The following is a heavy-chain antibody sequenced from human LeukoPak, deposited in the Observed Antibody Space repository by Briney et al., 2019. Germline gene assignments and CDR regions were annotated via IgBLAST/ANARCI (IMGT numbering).Heavy chain of an antibody. CDR1: GDSVSSNSAA. CDR3: ARGSSWGYWFDL. CDR2: TYYRSRWYN. Sequence: SQTLSLTCVLSGDSVSSNSAAWSWLRQSPSRGLEWLGRTYYRSRWYNDYAVSLKSRITIDPDTSKNQFSLHLNSVTPDDTAVYYCARGSSWGYWFDLWGQGTLVTVSS. V-gene: IGHV6-1*01. J-gene: IGHJ5*02. D-gene: IGHD6-13*01.